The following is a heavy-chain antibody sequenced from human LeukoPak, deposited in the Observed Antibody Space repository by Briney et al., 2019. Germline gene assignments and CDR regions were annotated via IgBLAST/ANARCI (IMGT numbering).Heavy chain of an antibody. D-gene: IGHD6-13*01. J-gene: IGHJ4*02. Sequence: SETLSLTCTVSGGSISSSSYYWGWIRQPPGKGLEWIGSIYYSGSTYYNPSLKSRVTISVDTSKNQFSLKLSSVTAADTAVYYCARGYSPDYWGQGTLVTVSS. CDR3: ARGYSPDY. CDR1: GGSISSSSYY. CDR2: IYYSGST. V-gene: IGHV4-39*07.